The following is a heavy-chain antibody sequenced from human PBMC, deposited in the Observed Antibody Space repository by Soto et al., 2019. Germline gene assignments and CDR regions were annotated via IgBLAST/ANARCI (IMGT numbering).Heavy chain of an antibody. D-gene: IGHD2-8*02. J-gene: IGHJ4*02. CDR1: GYSLTSYW. Sequence: GESLKISCKGSGYSLTSYWIAWVRQMPEKGLEWMGIIYPGDSDTRYSPSFQGQVTISADKSIGIAFLQWSSLKASDTAMYYCARMSGDSDYWGQGTLVTVSS. CDR2: IYPGDSDT. V-gene: IGHV5-51*01. CDR3: ARMSGDSDY.